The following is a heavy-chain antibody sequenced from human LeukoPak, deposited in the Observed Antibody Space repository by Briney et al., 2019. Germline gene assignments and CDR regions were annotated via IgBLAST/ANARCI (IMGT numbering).Heavy chain of an antibody. CDR2: MYYDGSS. D-gene: IGHD1-26*01. J-gene: IGHJ4*02. V-gene: IGHV4-39*01. CDR3: ARRSDSGSDDGEDYFDY. Sequence: KPSETLSLTCTVSGGSINSGTFYWGWIRQPPGKGLEWIGSMYYDGSSYYNPSLKSRVTTSVDTSKNQFPLKLTSVTAADTAVYFCARRSDSGSDDGEDYFDYWGQGTLVTVSS. CDR1: GGSINSGTFY.